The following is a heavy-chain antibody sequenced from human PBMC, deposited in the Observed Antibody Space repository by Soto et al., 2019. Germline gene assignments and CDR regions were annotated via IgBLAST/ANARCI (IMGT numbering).Heavy chain of an antibody. CDR2: IYYSGST. V-gene: IGHV4-39*01. J-gene: IGHJ6*03. CDR1: GGSISSSSYY. D-gene: IGHD3-3*01. CDR3: ARHSLYYDFWFYYMDV. Sequence: QLQLQESGPGLVKPSKTLSLTCTVSGGSISSSSYYWGWIRQPPGKGLEWIGSIYYSGSTYYNPSLKSRVTISVDTSKTQFSLKLSSVTAADTAVYYCARHSLYYDFWFYYMDVWGKGTTVTVSS.